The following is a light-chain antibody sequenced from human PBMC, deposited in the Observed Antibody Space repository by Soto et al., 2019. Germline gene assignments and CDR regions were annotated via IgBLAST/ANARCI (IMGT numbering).Light chain of an antibody. Sequence: EIELTQSPATLSLSPGERASISCRASQSVGSYFAWYQQKPGQAPRLLIYDASKRDTGIPARFSGSGSGTEFTLPISSLVPDDFVVYYCQLRSAWPLFTFGPGTRVDVK. J-gene: IGKJ3*01. CDR3: QLRSAWPLFT. V-gene: IGKV3-11*01. CDR1: QSVGSY. CDR2: DAS.